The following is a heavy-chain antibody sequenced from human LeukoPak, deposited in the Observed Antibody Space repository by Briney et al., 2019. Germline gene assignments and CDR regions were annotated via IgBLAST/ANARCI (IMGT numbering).Heavy chain of an antibody. CDR1: GFTFSGYG. V-gene: IGHV3-23*01. Sequence: GGSLRLSCAASGFTFSGYGMSWVRQAPGKGLEWVSAISGSGGSTYYADSVKGRFTISRDNSKNTLYLQMNSLRAEDTAVYYCANTGPSVYGDYGGGFYWGQGTLVTVSS. CDR3: ANTGPSVYGDYGGGFY. J-gene: IGHJ4*02. D-gene: IGHD4-17*01. CDR2: ISGSGGST.